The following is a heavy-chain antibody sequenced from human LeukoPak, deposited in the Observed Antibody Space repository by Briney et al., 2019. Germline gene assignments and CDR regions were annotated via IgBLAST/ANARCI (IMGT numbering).Heavy chain of an antibody. CDR3: AKDSVRVGVVPASAFDY. CDR1: GYTFTSYG. D-gene: IGHD2-2*01. CDR2: ISAYNGNT. Sequence: GASVKVSCKTSGYTFTSYGISWVRQAPGQGLEWMGWISAYNGNTNYTQKFQGRFTMTTDTSTSTAYMELRSLRSDDTAVYYCAKDSVRVGVVPASAFDYWGQGTLVTVSS. V-gene: IGHV1-18*01. J-gene: IGHJ4*02.